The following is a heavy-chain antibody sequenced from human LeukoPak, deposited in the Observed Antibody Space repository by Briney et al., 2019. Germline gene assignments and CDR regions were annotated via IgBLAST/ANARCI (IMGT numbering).Heavy chain of an antibody. Sequence: GGSLRLSCAASGFTVSSNYMSWVRQAPGKGLEWVSVIYSGGSTYYADSVKGRFTISRDNSKNTLYLQMNSLRAEDTAVYYCASRYYDILTDYWGQGTLVTVSS. J-gene: IGHJ4*02. V-gene: IGHV3-66*01. CDR3: ASRYYDILTDY. CDR2: IYSGGST. CDR1: GFTVSSNY. D-gene: IGHD3-9*01.